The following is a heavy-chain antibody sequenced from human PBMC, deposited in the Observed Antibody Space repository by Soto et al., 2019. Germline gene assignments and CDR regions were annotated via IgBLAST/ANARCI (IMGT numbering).Heavy chain of an antibody. CDR3: AKDLWGGGIAVAGPRGWFDY. CDR1: GFTFSSYA. CDR2: ISGSGGST. V-gene: IGHV3-23*01. J-gene: IGHJ4*02. D-gene: IGHD6-19*01. Sequence: GGSLRLSCAASGFTFSSYAMSWVRQAPGKGLEWVSAISGSGGSTYYADSVKGRFTISRDNSKNTLYLQMNSLRAEDTAVYYCAKDLWGGGIAVAGPRGWFDYWGQGTLVTVSS.